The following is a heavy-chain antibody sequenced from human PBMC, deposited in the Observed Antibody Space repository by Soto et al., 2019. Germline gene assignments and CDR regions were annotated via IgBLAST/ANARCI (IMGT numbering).Heavy chain of an antibody. V-gene: IGHV4-30-4*01. D-gene: IGHD4-17*01. CDR2: IYYSGST. Sequence: QVQLQESGPGLVKPSQTLSLTCTVSGGSISSGDYYWSWIRQPPGKGLEWIGYIYYSGSTYYNPSLKSRVTISVDTSKNQFSLKLSSVTAADTAVYYCARDEGSYGDYGTVRWFDPWGQGTLVTVSS. CDR1: GGSISSGDYY. CDR3: ARDEGSYGDYGTVRWFDP. J-gene: IGHJ5*02.